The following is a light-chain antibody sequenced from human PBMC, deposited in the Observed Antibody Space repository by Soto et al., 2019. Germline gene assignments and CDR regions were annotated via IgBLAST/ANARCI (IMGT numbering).Light chain of an antibody. CDR2: LDRSGSY. CDR3: EAWYSYTHKV. CDR1: SGHSTYI. V-gene: IGLV4-60*02. Sequence: QLVLTQSSSASASLGSSVKLTCILSSGHSTYIIAWHQQQPGKAPRFLMTLDRSGSYNRGSGVPDRFSGSSSVADRYLTISNRQFEDEGDYYCEAWYSYTHKVFGGGTKVTVL. J-gene: IGLJ3*02.